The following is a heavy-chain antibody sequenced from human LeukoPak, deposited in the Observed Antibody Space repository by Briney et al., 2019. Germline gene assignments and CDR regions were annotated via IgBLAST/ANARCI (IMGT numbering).Heavy chain of an antibody. Sequence: ASVKVSCKASGYTFTGYYMHWVRQAPAQGLEWMGWINPNSGDTKYSQKFQGRVTMTRDTSISTAYLELSRLRSDDTAFYYCATQRGSYLWGTDFDYWGQGTLVTVSS. J-gene: IGHJ4*02. CDR1: GYTFTGYY. V-gene: IGHV1-2*02. D-gene: IGHD3-16*01. CDR3: ATQRGSYLWGTDFDY. CDR2: INPNSGDT.